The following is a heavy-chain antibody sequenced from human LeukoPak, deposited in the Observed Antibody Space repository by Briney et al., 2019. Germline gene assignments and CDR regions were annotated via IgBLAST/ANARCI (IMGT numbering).Heavy chain of an antibody. CDR2: INPNSGGT. CDR1: GYTFTGYY. D-gene: IGHD6-13*01. J-gene: IGHJ6*02. CDR3: ARDWVAAAGPYYYYYGMDV. Sequence: GASVKVSCKAPGYTFTGYYMHWVRQAPGQGLEWMGWINPNSGGTNYAQKFQGWVTMTRDTSISTAYMELSRLRSDDTAVYYCARDWVAAAGPYYYYYGMDVWGQGTTVTVSS. V-gene: IGHV1-2*04.